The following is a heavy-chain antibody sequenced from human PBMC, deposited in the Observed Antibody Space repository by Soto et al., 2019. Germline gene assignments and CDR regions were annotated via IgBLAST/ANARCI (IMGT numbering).Heavy chain of an antibody. V-gene: IGHV4-4*07. CDR1: GASLNNYY. Sequence: QVQLQESGPGLVKPSETLSLTCTVSGASLNNYYWSWVRQPAGKGLEWVGRIYTRGSTNYNPSLESRVTMSVDTSKTQFSLNLSSVTAADTAVYFCARGSLAPDYWGQGTLITVSS. CDR3: ARGSLAPDY. CDR2: IYTRGST. D-gene: IGHD3-10*01. J-gene: IGHJ4*02.